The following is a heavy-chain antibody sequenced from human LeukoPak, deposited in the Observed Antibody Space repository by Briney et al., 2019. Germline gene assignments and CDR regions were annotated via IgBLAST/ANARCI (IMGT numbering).Heavy chain of an antibody. CDR1: GDSMTGYY. Sequence: SETLSLTCSVSGDSMTGYYWSWIQQPPGNGMEWIGYIYYTGPTNYNPSLKSRVTISVDTSKNQFSLRLTSVTAADTAVYFCARDFDGDYGARWGQGILVSVSP. V-gene: IGHV4-59*01. CDR3: ARDFDGDYGAR. D-gene: IGHD4-17*01. J-gene: IGHJ4*02. CDR2: IYYTGPT.